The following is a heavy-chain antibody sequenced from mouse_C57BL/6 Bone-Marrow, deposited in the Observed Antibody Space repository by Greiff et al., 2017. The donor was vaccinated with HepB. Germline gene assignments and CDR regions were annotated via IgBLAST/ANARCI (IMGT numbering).Heavy chain of an antibody. CDR3: AREEDYYGSSYDWYFDV. CDR1: GFTFSSYA. D-gene: IGHD1-1*01. J-gene: IGHJ1*03. CDR2: ISDGGSYT. V-gene: IGHV5-4*01. Sequence: EVQLQQSGGGLVKPGGSLKLSCAASGFTFSSYAMSWVRQTPEKRLEWVATISDGGSYTYYPDNVKGRFTISRDNAKNNLYLQMSHLKSEDTAMYYGAREEDYYGSSYDWYFDVWGTGTTVTVSS.